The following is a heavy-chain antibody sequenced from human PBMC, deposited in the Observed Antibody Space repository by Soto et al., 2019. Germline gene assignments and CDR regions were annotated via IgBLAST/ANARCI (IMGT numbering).Heavy chain of an antibody. CDR1: GGTFSSYT. J-gene: IGHJ6*03. V-gene: IGHV1-69*02. Sequence: QVQLVQSGAEVKKPGSSVKVSCKASGGTFSSYTISWVRQAPGQGLEWMGRIIPILGIANYAQKFQGRVTITADKSTSTASMELSSLRSEDTAVYYCARVDCSSTSPFCYYMDVWGKGTTVTVSS. CDR2: IIPILGIA. CDR3: ARVDCSSTSPFCYYMDV. D-gene: IGHD2-2*01.